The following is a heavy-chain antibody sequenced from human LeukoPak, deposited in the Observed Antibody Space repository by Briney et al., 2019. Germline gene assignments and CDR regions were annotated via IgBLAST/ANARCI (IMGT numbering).Heavy chain of an antibody. D-gene: IGHD6-19*01. J-gene: IGHJ4*02. V-gene: IGHV1-18*01. CDR1: GYTFTSYG. CDR3: ARDTTYLYSSGFPRFDY. Sequence: ASVKVSCKASGYTFTSYGISWVRQAPGQGLEWMGWISAYNGNTNYAQRLQGRVTMTTDTSTSTAYMELRSLRSDDTAVYYCARDTTYLYSSGFPRFDYWGQGTLVTASS. CDR2: ISAYNGNT.